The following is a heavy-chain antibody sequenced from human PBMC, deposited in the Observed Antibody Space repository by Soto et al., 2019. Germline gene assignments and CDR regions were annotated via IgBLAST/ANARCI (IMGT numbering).Heavy chain of an antibody. Sequence: QVQLVQSGAEVKKPGSSVKVSCKASGGTFSSYAISWVRQAPGQGLEWMGGIIPIFGTANYAQKFQGRVTITAIESTSTAYMAYSSLSSVETAVYSCASCPPIGRQVGGFDPWGQGTLVTVSS. J-gene: IGHJ5*02. D-gene: IGHD1-26*01. CDR1: GGTFSSYA. V-gene: IGHV1-69*01. CDR3: ASCPPIGRQVGGFDP. CDR2: IIPIFGTA.